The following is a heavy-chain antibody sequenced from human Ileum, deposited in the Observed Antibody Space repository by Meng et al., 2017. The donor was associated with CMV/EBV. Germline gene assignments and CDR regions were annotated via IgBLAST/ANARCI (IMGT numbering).Heavy chain of an antibody. J-gene: IGHJ6*02. CDR3: ARVSYYGSGSYYRIGYYGMDV. V-gene: IGHV4-34*01. D-gene: IGHD3-10*01. CDR1: GGSFSGYY. CDR2: INHSGST. Sequence: SETLSLTCAVYGGSFSGYYWSWIRQPPGKGLELIGEINHSGSTNYNPSLKSRVTISVDTSKNQFSLKLSSVTAADTAVYYCARVSYYGSGSYYRIGYYGMDVWGQGTTVTVSS.